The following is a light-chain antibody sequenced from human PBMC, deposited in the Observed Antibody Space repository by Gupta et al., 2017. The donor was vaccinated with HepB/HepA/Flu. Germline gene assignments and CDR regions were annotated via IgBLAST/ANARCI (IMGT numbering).Light chain of an antibody. CDR1: SSDVGGYYY. V-gene: IGLV2-11*01. J-gene: IGLJ1*01. CDR3: YSHAGGYTFV. Sequence: HSALTQPRSVSGSPGQSVTISCTGTSSDVGGYYYVSWYQQHPGKAPKLIIHDVTERASGVPDRFSGSKSGNTASLTISGLQADDEAEYYCYSHAGGYTFVFGSGTRVTVL. CDR2: DVT.